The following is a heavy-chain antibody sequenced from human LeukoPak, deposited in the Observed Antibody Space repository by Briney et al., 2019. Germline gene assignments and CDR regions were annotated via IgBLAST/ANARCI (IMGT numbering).Heavy chain of an antibody. CDR2: IYYSGST. V-gene: IGHV4-39*01. Sequence: SETLSLTCAVSGGSISSTSYYWAWIRQPPGKGLDWIGTIYYSGSTYHNPSLKSRVTLSVDTSRNQFSLRLSSVDAADTAVYYCAKAGVRYFDSSGLYAFDFWGQGTTVTVSS. CDR1: GGSISSTSYY. CDR3: AKAGVRYFDSSGLYAFDF. D-gene: IGHD3-22*01. J-gene: IGHJ3*01.